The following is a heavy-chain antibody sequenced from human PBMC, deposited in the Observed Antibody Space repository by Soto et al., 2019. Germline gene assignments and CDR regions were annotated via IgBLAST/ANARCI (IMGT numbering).Heavy chain of an antibody. J-gene: IGHJ6*02. CDR2: MNPNSGNT. V-gene: IGHV1-8*01. D-gene: IGHD2-2*02. CDR1: GYTFTSYD. Sequence: ASVKVSCKASGYTFTSYDISWVRQATGQGLEWMGWMNPNSGNTGYAQKFQGRVTMTRNTSISTAYMELSSLRSEDTAVYYCATLGYCSSTSCYRGYYYYGMDVWGQGTTVTVSS. CDR3: ATLGYCSSTSCYRGYYYYGMDV.